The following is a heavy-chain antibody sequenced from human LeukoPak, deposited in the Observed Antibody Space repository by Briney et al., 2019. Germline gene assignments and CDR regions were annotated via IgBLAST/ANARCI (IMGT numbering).Heavy chain of an antibody. Sequence: SETLSLTCAVYGGSFSGYYWSWIRQPPGKGLEWIGEINHSGSTNYNPSLKSRVTISVDTSKNQFSLKLSSVTAADTAVYYCARDQWYYDFWSGYYTERYFDYWGQGTLVTVSS. CDR3: ARDQWYYDFWSGYYTERYFDY. CDR1: GGSFSGYY. V-gene: IGHV4-34*01. CDR2: INHSGST. D-gene: IGHD3-3*01. J-gene: IGHJ4*02.